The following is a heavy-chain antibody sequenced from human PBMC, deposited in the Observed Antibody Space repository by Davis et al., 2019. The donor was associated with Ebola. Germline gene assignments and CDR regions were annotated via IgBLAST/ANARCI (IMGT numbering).Heavy chain of an antibody. CDR3: VRDYLFALDI. J-gene: IGHJ3*02. CDR1: RFTFRGYA. V-gene: IGHV3-48*02. Sequence: PGGSLRLSCAASRFTFRGYAMSWVRQAPGKGLEWVSYIGTRGDPTVYADSVKGRFTVSRDDANNSLSLLMNSLRDEDTAIYYCVRDYLFALDIWGQGTMVTVSS. CDR2: IGTRGDPT.